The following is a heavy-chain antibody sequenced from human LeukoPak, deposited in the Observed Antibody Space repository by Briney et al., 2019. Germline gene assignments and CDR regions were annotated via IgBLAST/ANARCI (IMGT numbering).Heavy chain of an antibody. CDR2: FDPEDGET. J-gene: IGHJ4*02. CDR1: GYTLTELS. V-gene: IGHV1-24*01. Sequence: ASVKVSCKVSGYTLTELSMHWVRQAPGKGLEWMGGFDPEDGETIYAQKFQGRVTMTEDTSTDTAYMELSSLRSEDTAVYYCATGLRGGYGYYFDYWGQGTLVTVSS. D-gene: IGHD5-18*01. CDR3: ATGLRGGYGYYFDY.